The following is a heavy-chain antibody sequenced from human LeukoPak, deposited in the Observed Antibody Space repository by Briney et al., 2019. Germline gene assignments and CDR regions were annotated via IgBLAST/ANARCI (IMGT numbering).Heavy chain of an antibody. Sequence: PGGSLRLSCAASGFTFSSYAMHWVRQAPGKGLEWVAVISYDGSNIYYADSVKGRFTISRDNSKNTLYLQMNSLRAEDTAVYYCARGSTVVDYWGQGTLVTVSS. J-gene: IGHJ4*02. CDR1: GFTFSSYA. V-gene: IGHV3-30*04. CDR3: ARGSTVVDY. D-gene: IGHD4-17*01. CDR2: ISYDGSNI.